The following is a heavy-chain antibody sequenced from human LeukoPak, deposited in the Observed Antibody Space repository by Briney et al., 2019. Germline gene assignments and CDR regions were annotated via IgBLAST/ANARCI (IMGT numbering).Heavy chain of an antibody. CDR3: ARVLRGGSYYFDY. CDR2: IFYSGTT. D-gene: IGHD1-26*01. V-gene: IGHV4-39*01. CDR1: GGSISISTYY. Sequence: SETLSLTCTVSGGSISISTYYWGWVRPPPGKGLEWIGNIFYSGTTYYNPSLKSRVTTSVDTSNNQLSLKMRSVTAADTSVYYCARVLRGGSYYFDYWGQGTLVTVSS. J-gene: IGHJ4*02.